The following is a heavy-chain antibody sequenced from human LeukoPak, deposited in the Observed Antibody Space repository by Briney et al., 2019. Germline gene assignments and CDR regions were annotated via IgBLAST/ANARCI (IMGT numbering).Heavy chain of an antibody. Sequence: PGGSLRLSCAASGFSFSTYGMHWVRQAPGKGLEWVAVISYDERSQHYADSVKGRFTISRDNSKNTLYLHMNSLRAEDTAVYYCARDQHVLRYFDWLPDYWGQGTLVTVSS. CDR1: GFSFSTYG. D-gene: IGHD3-9*01. CDR3: ARDQHVLRYFDWLPDY. J-gene: IGHJ4*02. CDR2: ISYDERSQ. V-gene: IGHV3-30*03.